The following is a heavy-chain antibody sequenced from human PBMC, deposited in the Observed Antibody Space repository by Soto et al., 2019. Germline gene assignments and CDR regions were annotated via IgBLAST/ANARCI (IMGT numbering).Heavy chain of an antibody. CDR1: GGSISRYY. CDR2: LYNAGST. D-gene: IGHD3-3*01. CDR3: ARDREYSFGLTYDI. V-gene: IGHV4-59*01. J-gene: IGHJ3*02. Sequence: PSETLSLTCTVSGGSISRYYWSWIRQPPGKGLEWIGYLYNAGSTIYNPSLKSRVTISVDMSQNQFSLNLNYVTAADTAVYYCARDREYSFGLTYDIWGQGTMVTVS.